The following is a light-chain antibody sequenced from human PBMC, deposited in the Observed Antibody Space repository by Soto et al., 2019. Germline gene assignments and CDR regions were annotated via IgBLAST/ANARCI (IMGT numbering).Light chain of an antibody. CDR2: GAS. CDR3: EQYNNWPPWT. V-gene: IGKV3-15*01. CDR1: QSVSSN. J-gene: IGKJ1*01. Sequence: EIVMTQSPATLSVSPGERATLSCRASQSVSSNLAWYPQKPGQAPRLLIYGASTRSTGIPARFSGSGSGTEFHLTISSLQSEDFAVYYCEQYNNWPPWTFGHGTKVEIK.